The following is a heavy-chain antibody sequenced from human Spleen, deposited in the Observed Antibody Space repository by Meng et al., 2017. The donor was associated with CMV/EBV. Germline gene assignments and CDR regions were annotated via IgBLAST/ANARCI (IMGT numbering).Heavy chain of an antibody. CDR1: GFTFDDYA. D-gene: IGHD4-17*01. J-gene: IGHJ4*02. CDR3: ATLTTVTTFDY. V-gene: IGHV3-9*01. Sequence: GGSLRLSCAASGFTFDDYAMHWVRQAPGKGLEWVSGISWNSGSIGYADSVKGRFTISRDNSKNTLYLQMNSLRAEDTAVYYCATLTTVTTFDYWGQGTLVTVSS. CDR2: ISWNSGSI.